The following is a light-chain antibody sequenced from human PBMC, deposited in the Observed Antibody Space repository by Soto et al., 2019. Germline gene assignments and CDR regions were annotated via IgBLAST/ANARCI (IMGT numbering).Light chain of an antibody. CDR3: QSADSSGTYLVI. CDR1: ALPRQH. CDR2: KDS. V-gene: IGLV3-25*03. Sequence: SYELTQPPSVSVSPGQTARITCSGDALPRQHAYWYQQKPGQAPVMVIFKDSERPSGIPERFSGSSSGTTVTLTINGVQAEDEADYYCQSADSSGTYLVIFGGGTKLTVL. J-gene: IGLJ2*01.